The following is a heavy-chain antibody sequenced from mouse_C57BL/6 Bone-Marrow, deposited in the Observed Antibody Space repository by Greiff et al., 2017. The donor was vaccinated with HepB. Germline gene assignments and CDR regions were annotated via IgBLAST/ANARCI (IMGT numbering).Heavy chain of an antibody. CDR2: IDPEDGET. V-gene: IGHV14-2*01. CDR3: ARDWDDAY. Sequence: VQLQQSGAELVKPGASVKLSCTASGFNIKDYYMHWVKQRTEQGLEWIGRIDPEDGETKYATKFQGKATITADTSSNTAYLQLSSLTSEDTAVYYCARDWDDAYWGQGTLVTVSA. J-gene: IGHJ3*01. CDR1: GFNIKDYY. D-gene: IGHD4-1*01.